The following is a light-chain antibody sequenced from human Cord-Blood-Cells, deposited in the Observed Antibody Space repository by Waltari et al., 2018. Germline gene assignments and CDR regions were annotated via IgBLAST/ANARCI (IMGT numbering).Light chain of an antibody. V-gene: IGKV3-11*01. Sequence: EIGLTQSPATLFLSPGERATLSCRASQSVSSSLAWYQQKPGQAPRLLIYDASNRATGIPARFSGSGSGTDFTLTISSLEPEDFAVYYCQQRSNWPRTFGQGTKVEIK. CDR1: QSVSSS. CDR2: DAS. J-gene: IGKJ1*01. CDR3: QQRSNWPRT.